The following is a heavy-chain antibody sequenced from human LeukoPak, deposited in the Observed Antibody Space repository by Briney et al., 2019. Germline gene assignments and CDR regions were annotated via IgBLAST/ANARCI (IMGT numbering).Heavy chain of an antibody. J-gene: IGHJ4*02. CDR1: GGSISSYY. CDR3: ASTIVGATLWNQPVYLDY. Sequence: PSETLSLTCTVSGGSISSYYWSWIRQPPGKGLEWIGYIYYSGSTNYNPSLKSRVTISVDTSKNQFSLKLSSVTAADTAVYYCASTIVGATLWNQPVYLDYWGQGTLVTVSS. CDR2: IYYSGST. V-gene: IGHV4-59*01. D-gene: IGHD1-26*01.